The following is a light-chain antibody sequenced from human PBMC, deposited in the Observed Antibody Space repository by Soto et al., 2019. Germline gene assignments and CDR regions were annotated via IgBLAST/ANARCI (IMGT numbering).Light chain of an antibody. CDR1: SSNIGAGYD. CDR3: QSYDSSLSVYVV. CDR2: GNS. J-gene: IGLJ2*01. V-gene: IGLV1-40*01. Sequence: QSVLTQPPSVSGAPGQRVTISCTGSSSNIGAGYDVHWYQQLPGTAPKLLIYGNSNRPSGVPDRFSCSKSGTSASLAITGLQAEDEADYYCQSYDSSLSVYVVFGGGTQLTVL.